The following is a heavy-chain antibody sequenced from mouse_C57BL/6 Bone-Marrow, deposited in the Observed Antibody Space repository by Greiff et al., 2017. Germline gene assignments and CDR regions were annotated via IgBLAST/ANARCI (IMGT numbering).Heavy chain of an antibody. CDR2: SNPGSGGT. CDR1: GYAFTNYL. Sequence: QVQLQQSGAELVRPGTSVKVSCKASGYAFTNYLIEWVKQRPGQGLEWIGVSNPGSGGTNYNEKFKGKATLTADKSSSTAYMQLSSLTSEDSAVYFCERYYGSRGACFAYWGQGTLVTVSA. V-gene: IGHV1-54*01. D-gene: IGHD1-1*01. CDR3: ERYYGSRGACFAY. J-gene: IGHJ3*01.